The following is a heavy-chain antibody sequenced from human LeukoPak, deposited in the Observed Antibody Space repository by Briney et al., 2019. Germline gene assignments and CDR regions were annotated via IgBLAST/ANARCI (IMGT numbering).Heavy chain of an antibody. J-gene: IGHJ4*02. D-gene: IGHD3-22*01. CDR2: MNPNSGNT. CDR3: ARGRGDYYDSSGYQYY. Sequence: ASVKVSCKASGYTFTSYGINWVRQATGQGLEWMGWMNPNSGNTGYAQKFQGRVTMTRNTSVSTAYMELSSLRSEDTAVYYCARGRGDYYDSSGYQYYWGQGTLVTVSS. CDR1: GYTFTSYG. V-gene: IGHV1-8*02.